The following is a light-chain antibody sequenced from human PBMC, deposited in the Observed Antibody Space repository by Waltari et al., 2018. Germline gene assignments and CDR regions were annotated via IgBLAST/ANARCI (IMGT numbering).Light chain of an antibody. CDR3: QQYNNWPPLFT. V-gene: IGKV3D-15*01. CDR2: GAS. Sequence: EIVMTQSPATLSVSPGDRATLSGRASQTISSNLAWYQQRPGQAPRLLIYGASNKATGIPARFSGTGSGTEFTLTISSLQSEDFAVYYCQQYNNWPPLFTFGPGTKVDMK. J-gene: IGKJ3*01. CDR1: QTISSN.